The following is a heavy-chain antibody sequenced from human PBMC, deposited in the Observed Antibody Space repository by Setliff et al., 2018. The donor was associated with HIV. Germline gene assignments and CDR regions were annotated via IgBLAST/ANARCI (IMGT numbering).Heavy chain of an antibody. J-gene: IGHJ6*03. CDR1: GGSISSYY. D-gene: IGHD6-6*01. Sequence: SETLSLTCTVSGGSISSYYWSWIRQPPGKGLEWIGYIYNSGSTNYNPSLKSRVTISVDTSKNQFSLKLSSVTAADTAVYYCARGLRSSTYYYYYYMDVWGKGTTVTVSS. V-gene: IGHV4-59*01. CDR3: ARGLRSSTYYYYYYMDV. CDR2: IYNSGST.